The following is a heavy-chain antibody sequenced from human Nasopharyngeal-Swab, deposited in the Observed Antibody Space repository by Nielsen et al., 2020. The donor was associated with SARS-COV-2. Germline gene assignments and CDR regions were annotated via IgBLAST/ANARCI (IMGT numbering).Heavy chain of an antibody. CDR1: GGSISSGDYY. D-gene: IGHD6-13*01. CDR2: IYYSGST. V-gene: IGHV4-30-4*01. CDR3: ARVFEAAAGLDY. J-gene: IGHJ4*02. Sequence: SETLSLTCTVSGGSISSGDYYWSWIRQPPGKGLEWMGYIYYSGSTYYNPSLKSRVTISVDTSKNQFSLKLSSVTAADTAVYYCARVFEAAAGLDYWGQGTLVTVSS.